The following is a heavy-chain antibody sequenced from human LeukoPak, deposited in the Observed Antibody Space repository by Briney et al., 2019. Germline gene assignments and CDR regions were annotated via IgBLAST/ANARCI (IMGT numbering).Heavy chain of an antibody. Sequence: GGSLRLSCAASGFTFSAYWMHWVRHAPGKGLDWVSRVKYDGSTTAYADSVKGRFTISRDNTRNILYLEMNSLRVEDTAVYYCARDLNWLLYDYWGQGALVTVSS. J-gene: IGHJ4*02. CDR2: VKYDGSTT. CDR3: ARDLNWLLYDY. D-gene: IGHD3/OR15-3a*01. V-gene: IGHV3-74*01. CDR1: GFTFSAYW.